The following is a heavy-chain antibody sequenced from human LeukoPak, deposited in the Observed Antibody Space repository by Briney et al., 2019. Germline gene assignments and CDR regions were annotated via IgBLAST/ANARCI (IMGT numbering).Heavy chain of an antibody. V-gene: IGHV1-18*04. J-gene: IGHJ4*02. CDR1: GYTFTSYG. Sequence: ASVKVSCTASGYTFTSYGFSWVRQAPGHGLEWMGWISTYNGNTNYAQKLQGRVTMTTDTSTSTAYMELRSPRSDDTAVYYCARVAGLRYFDWVDYWGQGTLVTVSS. D-gene: IGHD3-9*01. CDR3: ARVAGLRYFDWVDY. CDR2: ISTYNGNT.